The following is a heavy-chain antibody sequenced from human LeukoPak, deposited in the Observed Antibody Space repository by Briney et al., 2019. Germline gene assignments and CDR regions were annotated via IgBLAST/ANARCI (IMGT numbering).Heavy chain of an antibody. J-gene: IGHJ2*01. CDR2: ISNDGSNK. CDR3: ARDRDSSGWYGHWYFDL. CDR1: GFTFSSYG. V-gene: IGHV3-30*03. Sequence: GRSLRLSCVASGFTFSSYGMHWVRQAPGKGLEWVAVISNDGSNKYYADSVKGRFTISRDNSKNTLYLQMNSLRAEDTAVYYCARDRDSSGWYGHWYFDLWGRGTLVTVSS. D-gene: IGHD6-19*01.